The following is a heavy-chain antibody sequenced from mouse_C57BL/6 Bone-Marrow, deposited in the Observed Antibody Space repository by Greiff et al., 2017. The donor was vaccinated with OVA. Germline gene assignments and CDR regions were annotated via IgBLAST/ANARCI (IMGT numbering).Heavy chain of an antibody. CDR3: ARSPLLLCRAMDY. CDR1: GFNIKNTY. CDR2: IDPANGNT. D-gene: IGHD2-10*01. V-gene: IGHV14-3*01. J-gene: IGHJ4*01. Sequence: VQLKESVAELVRPGASVKLSCTASGFNIKNTYMHWVKQRPEQGLEWIGRIDPANGNTKYAPKFQGKATITADTSSNTAYLHLSSLTSEDPAIYYCARSPLLLCRAMDYWGQGTTVTVSS.